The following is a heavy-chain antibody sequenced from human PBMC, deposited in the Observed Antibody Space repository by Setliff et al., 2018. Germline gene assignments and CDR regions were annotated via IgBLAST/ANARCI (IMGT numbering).Heavy chain of an antibody. CDR2: IYYSGNT. CDR3: ARMATGDSGEHWHFGL. CDR1: VYSISRDCH. J-gene: IGHJ2*01. V-gene: IGHV4-38-2*01. Sequence: SETLSLTCAVSVYSISRDCHWGWIRQPPGKGLEWIGSIYYSGNTYYNASLKGRVTISGDTSKNQFSLKLSSVTAADTAVYYCARMATGDSGEHWHFGLWGRGTLVTVSS. D-gene: IGHD4-17*01.